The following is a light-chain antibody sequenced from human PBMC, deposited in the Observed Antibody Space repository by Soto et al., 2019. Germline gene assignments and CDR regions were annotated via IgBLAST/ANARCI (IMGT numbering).Light chain of an antibody. CDR3: QQTYSTPPT. V-gene: IGKV1-39*01. J-gene: IGKJ1*01. CDR2: GAS. Sequence: DIQMTQSPSSLSASVGDRVTITCRASQSISSYLNWYQQKQGKAPKLLIYGASSLQSGVPSRLSGSGSGTDFTLTISTLQPEDFATYDCQQTYSTPPTFGQGTKVEIK. CDR1: QSISSY.